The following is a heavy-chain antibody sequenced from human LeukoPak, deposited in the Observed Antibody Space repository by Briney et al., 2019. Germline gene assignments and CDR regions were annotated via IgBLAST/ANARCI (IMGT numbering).Heavy chain of an antibody. CDR2: ISYDGSNK. Sequence: PGRSLRLSCAASGFTISNSNYAMHSVRQAPGKGLEWVAVISYDGSNKYYADSVKGRFTISRDNFKNMLYLQMNSLRAEDTAVYYCARAILRPGFDYWGQGTLVTVSS. CDR3: ARAILRPGFDY. D-gene: IGHD2-2*02. CDR1: GFTISNSNYA. J-gene: IGHJ4*02. V-gene: IGHV3-30*04.